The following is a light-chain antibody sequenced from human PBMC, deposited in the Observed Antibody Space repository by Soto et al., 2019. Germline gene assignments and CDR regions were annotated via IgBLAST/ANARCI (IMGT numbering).Light chain of an antibody. CDR2: GAS. CDR1: QSVSSD. J-gene: IGKJ4*01. V-gene: IGKV3-15*01. Sequence: DIVKTQSPATLAVSVCERATLSGRASQSVSSDLAWYHQKPGQAPRLLIYGASTRATGIPARFSGSGSGTDFTLTISSLQPDDFATYYCQQYNSYSPLTFGGGTKVDIK. CDR3: QQYNSYSPLT.